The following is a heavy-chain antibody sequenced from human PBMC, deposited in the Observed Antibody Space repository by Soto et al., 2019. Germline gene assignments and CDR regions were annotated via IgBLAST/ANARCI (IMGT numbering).Heavy chain of an antibody. CDR3: AKSGSRSENFDY. Sequence: EVQLLESGGGLVQPGGSLRLSCAGSGFTFSSYAMGWVRQAPGKGLEWVSSIDLSSAYIYYADSVEGRFTISRDNSRNTLYLQMNSLRAEDTAVYYCAKSGSRSENFDYWGQGTLVTVSS. CDR1: GFTFSSYA. J-gene: IGHJ4*02. V-gene: IGHV3-23*01. D-gene: IGHD6-25*01. CDR2: IDLSSAYI.